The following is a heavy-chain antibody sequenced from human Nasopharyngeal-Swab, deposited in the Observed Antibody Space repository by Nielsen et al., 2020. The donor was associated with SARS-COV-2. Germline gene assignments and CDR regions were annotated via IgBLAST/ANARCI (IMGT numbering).Heavy chain of an antibody. D-gene: IGHD6-13*01. CDR1: GYSFTSYW. V-gene: IGHV5-51*01. CDR3: ARHGYSSSWANYYYYYMDV. CDR2: IYPGDSDT. Sequence: KVSCKGSGYSFTSYWIGWVRQMSGKGLEWMGIIYPGDSDTRYSPSFQGQVTISADKSISTAYLQWSSLKASDTAMYYCARHGYSSSWANYYYYYMDVWGKGTTVTVSS. J-gene: IGHJ6*03.